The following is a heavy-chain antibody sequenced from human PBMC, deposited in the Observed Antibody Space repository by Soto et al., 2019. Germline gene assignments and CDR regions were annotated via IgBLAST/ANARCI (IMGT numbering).Heavy chain of an antibody. CDR2: VXKSGDX. CDR1: GDSITSYY. D-gene: IGHD5-18*01. CDR3: ARRPGYSSSTLDS. J-gene: IGHJ4*02. V-gene: IGHV4-59*08. Sequence: XXTLSLTCTVSGDSITSYYWTWIRQPPGKGLEWIGYVXKSGDXNNSTYIRSRXXMSIDKSXXHIYMKLTSVTAAETAVYYCARRPGYSSSTLDSWGQGALVTVS.